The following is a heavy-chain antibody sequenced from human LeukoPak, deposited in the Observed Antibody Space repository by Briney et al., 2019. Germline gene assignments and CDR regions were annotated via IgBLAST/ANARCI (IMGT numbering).Heavy chain of an antibody. Sequence: SETLSLTCTVSGGSISSGGYYWSWIRQHPGKGLEWIGYIYYSGSTYYNPSLKSRVTISVDTSKNQFSLKLSSVTAADTAVYYCARDRSDSGDYVLLDRWGQGTLVTVSS. V-gene: IGHV4-31*03. J-gene: IGHJ5*02. CDR1: GGSISSGGYY. D-gene: IGHD4-17*01. CDR2: IYYSGST. CDR3: ARDRSDSGDYVLLDR.